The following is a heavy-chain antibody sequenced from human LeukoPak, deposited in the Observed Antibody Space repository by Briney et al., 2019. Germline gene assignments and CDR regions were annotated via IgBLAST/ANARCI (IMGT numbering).Heavy chain of an antibody. D-gene: IGHD6-13*01. Sequence: ASVKVSCKASGYTFTGYYMHWVRQAPGQGLEWMGWINPNSGGTNYAQKFQGRVTMTRDTSISTAYMELSRLRSDDTAVYYCARVPVAAARTFGLEVLDYWGQGTLVTVSS. CDR2: INPNSGGT. CDR1: GYTFTGYY. CDR3: ARVPVAAARTFGLEVLDY. V-gene: IGHV1-2*02. J-gene: IGHJ4*02.